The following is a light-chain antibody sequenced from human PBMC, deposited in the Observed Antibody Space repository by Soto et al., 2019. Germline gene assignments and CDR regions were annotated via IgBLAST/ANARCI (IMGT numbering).Light chain of an antibody. V-gene: IGLV2-14*01. CDR3: SSYTSSGTHV. Sequence: QSVLTQPASVSGSPGQSITISCTGASGDAGAYNSVSWYQQHPGRAPKVLIYNVYDRPSGVTNRFSGSKSGNTASLTISGLQAEDEADYYCSSYTSSGTHVFGTGTKLTVL. CDR1: SGDAGAYNS. J-gene: IGLJ1*01. CDR2: NVY.